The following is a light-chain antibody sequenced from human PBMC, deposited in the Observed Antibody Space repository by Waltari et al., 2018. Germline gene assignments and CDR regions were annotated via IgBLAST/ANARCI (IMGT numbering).Light chain of an antibody. CDR3: SSYISSPPHVV. CDR2: DVF. Sequence: QSALTQPASVSGSPGQSTSISCTGISSDIGGYNFVSWYQHHPGNAPKLLIYDVFNRHSWVSNRFSGSKSGNAASLAISGLQVEDEAVYYCSSYISSPPHVVFGEGTKLTVL. CDR1: SSDIGGYNF. V-gene: IGLV2-14*03. J-gene: IGLJ2*01.